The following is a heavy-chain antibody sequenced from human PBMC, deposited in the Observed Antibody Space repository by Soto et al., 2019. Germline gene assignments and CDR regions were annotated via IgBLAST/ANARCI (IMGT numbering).Heavy chain of an antibody. CDR1: GFDFKSYA. D-gene: IGHD6-6*01. Sequence: GGSLRLSCAASGFDFKSYAMAWVHQAPGKGLEWVSSVSGSGTMNYADSVQGRFTISRDNAKNSLYLQMNSLRAEDTAVYYCAYSSSPHYYYYYMDVWGKGTTVTVSS. CDR2: VSGSGTM. V-gene: IGHV3-48*04. J-gene: IGHJ6*03. CDR3: AYSSSPHYYYYYMDV.